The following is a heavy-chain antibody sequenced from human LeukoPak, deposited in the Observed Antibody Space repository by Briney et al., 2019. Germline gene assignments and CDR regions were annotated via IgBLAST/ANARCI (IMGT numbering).Heavy chain of an antibody. D-gene: IGHD5-12*01. J-gene: IGHJ4*02. CDR3: ARGDGYAQRD. CDR1: GFTFSSYW. Sequence: GGSLRLSCAASGFTFSSYWMHWVRQAPGKGLVWVSRINSDGSSTSYADSVKGRLTISRDNAKNPLYLQMNSLRVEDTAVYYCARGDGYAQRDWGQGTLVTVSS. CDR2: INSDGSST. V-gene: IGHV3-74*01.